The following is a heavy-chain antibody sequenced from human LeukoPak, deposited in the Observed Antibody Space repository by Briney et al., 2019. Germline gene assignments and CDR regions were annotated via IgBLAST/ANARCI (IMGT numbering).Heavy chain of an antibody. CDR3: ARGTYVSLDP. CDR2: IFYSGST. D-gene: IGHD3-16*01. J-gene: IGHJ5*02. V-gene: IGHV4-39*07. CDR1: GGSISTSSYY. Sequence: SETLSLTCTVSGGSISTSSYYWGWVRQPPGKGLEWIGNIFYSGSTYYSPSLKSRVTISLDTSRNQFSLKLNSVTAADTAVYYCARGTYVSLDPWGQGTLVTVSS.